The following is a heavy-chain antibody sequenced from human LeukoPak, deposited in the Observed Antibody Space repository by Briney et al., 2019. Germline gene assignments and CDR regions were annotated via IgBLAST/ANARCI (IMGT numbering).Heavy chain of an antibody. D-gene: IGHD2-2*03. CDR2: IKPDGSEK. CDR1: GFIFSRYW. V-gene: IGHV3-7*05. Sequence: GGSLRLSCAASGFIFSRYWMTWVRQAPGKGLEWVANIKPDGSEKKYVDSVKGRFTISRDNAKNSLYLQMSSLRAEDTAVYYCGRVVNSDEPLDYGGQGPRVTVPS. CDR3: GRVVNSDEPLDY. J-gene: IGHJ4*02.